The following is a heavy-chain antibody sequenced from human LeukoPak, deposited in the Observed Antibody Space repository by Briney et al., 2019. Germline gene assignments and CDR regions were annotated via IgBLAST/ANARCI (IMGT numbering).Heavy chain of an antibody. J-gene: IGHJ5*02. D-gene: IGHD6-19*01. V-gene: IGHV4-34*01. CDR1: GGSFSGYY. CDR3: ARHLYSSGWYVIGWFDP. CDR2: INHSGST. Sequence: SETLSLTCAVYGGSFSGYYWSWIRQPPGKGLEWIGEINHSGSTNYSPSLKSRVTISVDTSKNQFSLKLSSVTAADTAVYYCARHLYSSGWYVIGWFDPWGQGTLVTVSS.